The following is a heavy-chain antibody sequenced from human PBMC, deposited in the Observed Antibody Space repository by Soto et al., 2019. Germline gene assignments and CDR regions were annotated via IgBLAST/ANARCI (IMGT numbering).Heavy chain of an antibody. CDR2: IYYSGST. Sequence: SETLSLTCTVSGGSISSYYWSWIRQPPGKGLEWIGYIYYSGSTNYSPSLKSRVTISVDTSKNQFSLKLSSVTAADTAVDYCGRRYGSCFDYWGQGTLVTVSS. CDR3: GRRYGSCFDY. V-gene: IGHV4-59*08. D-gene: IGHD5-18*01. J-gene: IGHJ4*02. CDR1: GGSISSYY.